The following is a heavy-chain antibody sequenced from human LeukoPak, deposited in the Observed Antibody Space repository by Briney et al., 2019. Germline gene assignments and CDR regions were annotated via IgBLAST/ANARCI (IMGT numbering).Heavy chain of an antibody. V-gene: IGHV3-74*01. J-gene: IGHJ4*02. CDR1: GFTFTNSW. D-gene: IGHD1-1*01. CDR3: ARDRTSTHYLDY. CDR2: INSDGRST. Sequence: GGSLRLSCAASGFTFTNSWMSWVRQAPGKGLVWVTRINSDGRSTSYADSVKGRFTISRDNAKNTLYLQMNSLSAEDTAVYYCARDRTSTHYLDYWGQGTLVTVSS.